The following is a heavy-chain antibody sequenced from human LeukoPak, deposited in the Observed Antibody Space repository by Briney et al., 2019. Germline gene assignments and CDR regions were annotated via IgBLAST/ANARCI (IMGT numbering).Heavy chain of an antibody. V-gene: IGHV4-39*01. J-gene: IGHJ4*02. Sequence: PSETLSLTCTVSGASVSGSPYYWGWIRQPPGKGLEWIGSIYSSGSTYYNASLHSRVTISIETSKNQISLRLNSVTAADTAIYYRAKSGGYGLIDYWGQGTLVTVSS. D-gene: IGHD1-26*01. CDR1: GASVSGSPYY. CDR3: AKSGGYGLIDY. CDR2: IYSSGST.